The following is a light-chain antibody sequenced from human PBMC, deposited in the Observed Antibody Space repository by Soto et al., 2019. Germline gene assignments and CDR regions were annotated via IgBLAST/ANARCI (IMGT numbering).Light chain of an antibody. CDR1: QTVSGNY. CDR3: QQYGSSSWT. Sequence: IVLTQSPGTLSLSPGDRATLSCGASQTVSGNYLAWYQQKPGQVPRLLIYGASSRAIGIPDRFSGGGSGTDFTLTISRLEPEDFAVYYCQQYGSSSWTFGQGTKVDIK. J-gene: IGKJ1*01. CDR2: GAS. V-gene: IGKV3-20*01.